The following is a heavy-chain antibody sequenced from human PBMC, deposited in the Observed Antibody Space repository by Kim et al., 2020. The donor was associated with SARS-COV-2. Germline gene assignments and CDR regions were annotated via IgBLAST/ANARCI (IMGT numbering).Heavy chain of an antibody. D-gene: IGHD3-16*02. Sequence: GGSLRLSCAASGFTFSSYAMHWVRQAPGKGLEWLADISYDGTNKYYAGSVRGRFTMSRDNSRNTLFLQMNSLRPEDTAIYYCARGKPLTVLRLGELSGVVDSWGQGTLVTVSS. CDR2: ISYDGTNK. CDR3: ARGKPLTVLRLGELSGVVDS. CDR1: GFTFSSYA. V-gene: IGHV3-30*04. J-gene: IGHJ4*02.